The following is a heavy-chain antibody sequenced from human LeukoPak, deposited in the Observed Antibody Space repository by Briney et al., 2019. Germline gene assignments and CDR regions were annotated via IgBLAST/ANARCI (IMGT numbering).Heavy chain of an antibody. CDR3: ARALLRLNWFDP. J-gene: IGHJ5*02. CDR1: GFTFSSYE. CDR2: ISSSGSTI. D-gene: IGHD2/OR15-2a*01. Sequence: PGGSLRLSCAASGFTFSSYEMNWVRQAPGKGLEWVSYISSSGSTIYYADSVKGRFTIPRDNAKNSLYLQMNGLRAEDTAVYYCARALLRLNWFDPWGQGTLVTVSS. V-gene: IGHV3-48*03.